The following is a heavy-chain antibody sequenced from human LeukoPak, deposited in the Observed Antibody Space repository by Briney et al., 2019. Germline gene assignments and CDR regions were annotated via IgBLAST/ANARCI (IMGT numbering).Heavy chain of an antibody. V-gene: IGHV3-21*01. Sequence: GSLRLSCAASGFTFGSYSMNWVRQAPGKGLEWVSSISSSSSYIYYADSVKGRFTISRDNAKNSLYLQMNSLRAEDTAVYYCARGSSWSQPGYWGQGTLVTVSS. D-gene: IGHD6-13*01. CDR2: ISSSSSYI. CDR3: ARGSSWSQPGY. CDR1: GFTFGSYS. J-gene: IGHJ4*02.